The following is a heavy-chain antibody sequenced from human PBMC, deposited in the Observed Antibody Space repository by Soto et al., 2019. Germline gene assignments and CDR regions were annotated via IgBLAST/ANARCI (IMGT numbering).Heavy chain of an antibody. V-gene: IGHV3-11*05. J-gene: IGHJ5*02. CDR2: ISSSSSYT. D-gene: IGHD6-6*01. CDR3: ARDSVAARPPGHFDP. Sequence: QVQLVESGGGLVKPGGSLRLSCAASGFTFSDYYMSWIRQAPGKGLEWVSYISSSSSYTNYADSVKGRFTISRDNAKNSLYLQMNSLRDEDTAVYYCARDSVAARPPGHFDPWGQGTLVTVAS. CDR1: GFTFSDYY.